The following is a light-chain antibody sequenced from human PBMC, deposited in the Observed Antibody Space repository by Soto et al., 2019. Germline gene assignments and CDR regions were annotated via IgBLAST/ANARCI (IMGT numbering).Light chain of an antibody. CDR1: SSDVGGYKY. Sequence: QPASVSGSPGQSITISCSGTSSDVGGYKYVSWYQQHPGKAPKLMIYEVSYRPSGVSNRFSGSKSGNTASLTISGLQAEDEADYYCSSYTTSNTLVFGTGTKLTVL. CDR3: SSYTTSNTLV. V-gene: IGLV2-14*01. J-gene: IGLJ1*01. CDR2: EVS.